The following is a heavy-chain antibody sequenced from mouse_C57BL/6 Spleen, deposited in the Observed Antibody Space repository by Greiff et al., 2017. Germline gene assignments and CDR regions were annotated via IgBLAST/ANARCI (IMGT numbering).Heavy chain of an antibody. CDR3: ARSDYYGSSPYFDY. D-gene: IGHD1-1*01. V-gene: IGHV1-81*01. CDR1: GYTFTSYG. Sequence: QVQLQQSGAELARPGASVTLSCKASGYTFTSYGISWVKQRTGQGLEWIGEIYPRSGNTYYNEKFKGKATLTAAKSSSTAYMELRSLTSEDSAVYFCARSDYYGSSPYFDYWGQGTTLTVSS. CDR2: IYPRSGNT. J-gene: IGHJ2*01.